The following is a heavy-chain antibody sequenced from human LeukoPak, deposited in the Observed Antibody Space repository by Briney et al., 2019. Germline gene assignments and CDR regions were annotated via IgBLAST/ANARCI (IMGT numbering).Heavy chain of an antibody. CDR3: ARGKTPGIAVSKYFQH. Sequence: GGSLRLSCAASGFTFSSYGMHWVRQAPGKGLERVAVIWYDGSNKYYAESVKGRFTISRDNSKNTLYLQMNSLRAEDTAVYYCARGKTPGIAVSKYFQHWGQGTLVTVSS. CDR1: GFTFSSYG. V-gene: IGHV3-33*01. D-gene: IGHD6-19*01. CDR2: IWYDGSNK. J-gene: IGHJ1*01.